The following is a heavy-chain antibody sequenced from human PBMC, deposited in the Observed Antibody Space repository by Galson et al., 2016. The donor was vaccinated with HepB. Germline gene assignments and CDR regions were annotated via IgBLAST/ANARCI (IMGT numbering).Heavy chain of an antibody. J-gene: IGHJ4*02. CDR3: AREGRGPGDY. CDR2: ISGSSSTI. V-gene: IGHV3-48*02. CDR1: GFTFSPYS. D-gene: IGHD2-15*01. Sequence: SLRLSCAASGFTFSPYSMSWVRQAPGKGLEWVSYISGSSSTIHYADSVKGRCTISRDNAKNSLFLQMNSLGDEDTSVYYCAREGRGPGDYWGQGALVTVSS.